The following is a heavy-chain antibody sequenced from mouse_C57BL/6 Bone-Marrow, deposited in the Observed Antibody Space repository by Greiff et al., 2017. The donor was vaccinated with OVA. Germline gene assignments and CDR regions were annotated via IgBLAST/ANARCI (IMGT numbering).Heavy chain of an antibody. CDR2: IYPGSGST. CDR3: ARSITTPYYFDY. Sequence: QVQLQQPGAELVKPGASVKMSCKASGYTFTSYWITWVKQRPGQGLEWIGDIYPGSGSTNYNEKLKSKATLTVDTSSSTAYMQLSSLTSEDSAVYYCARSITTPYYFDYWGQGTTLTVSS. V-gene: IGHV1-55*01. D-gene: IGHD1-1*01. CDR1: GYTFTSYW. J-gene: IGHJ2*01.